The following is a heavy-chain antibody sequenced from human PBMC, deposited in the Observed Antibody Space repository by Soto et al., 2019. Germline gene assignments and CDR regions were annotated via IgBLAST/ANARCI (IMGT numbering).Heavy chain of an antibody. D-gene: IGHD3-10*01. J-gene: IGHJ4*02. V-gene: IGHV3-15*01. CDR2: IKSKTDGGTT. CDR1: GFTFSNAW. Sequence: GGSLRLSCAASGFTFSNAWMSWVRQAPGKGLEWVGRIKSKTDGGTTDYAAPVKGRFTISRDDSKNTLYLQMNSLKTEDTAVYYCTTDVFYHGSGSYYNVDYWGQGTLVTVSS. CDR3: TTDVFYHGSGSYYNVDY.